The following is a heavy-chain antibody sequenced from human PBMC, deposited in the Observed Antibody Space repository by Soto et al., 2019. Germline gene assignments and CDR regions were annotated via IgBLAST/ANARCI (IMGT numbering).Heavy chain of an antibody. D-gene: IGHD1-7*01. CDR3: AREIGNYQPHFDY. J-gene: IGHJ4*02. Sequence: QVQLVESGGGVVQPGRSLRLSCAASGFTFSNYGMHWVRQAPGKGLEWVAVIWYDGSNKFYADSVKGRFTISRDNSKNTMYLQMNNLRAEDTAVYYCAREIGNYQPHFDYLGQGTLVTVSS. CDR1: GFTFSNYG. CDR2: IWYDGSNK. V-gene: IGHV3-33*01.